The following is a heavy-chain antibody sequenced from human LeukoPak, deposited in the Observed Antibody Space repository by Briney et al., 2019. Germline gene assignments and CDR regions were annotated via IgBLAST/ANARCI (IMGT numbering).Heavy chain of an antibody. J-gene: IGHJ4*02. V-gene: IGHV1-69*02. CDR1: GGTFSRFT. Sequence: SVKVSCKASGGTFSRFTFTWVRQAPGQGLKWMGRIIPVLAVTNYAQTFQGRVTITADKSTSTTYMELSSLKSEDTAVYYCARGDHDYDFWSGYPNYYFDYWGQGTLVTVSS. D-gene: IGHD3-3*01. CDR2: IIPVLAVT. CDR3: ARGDHDYDFWSGYPNYYFDY.